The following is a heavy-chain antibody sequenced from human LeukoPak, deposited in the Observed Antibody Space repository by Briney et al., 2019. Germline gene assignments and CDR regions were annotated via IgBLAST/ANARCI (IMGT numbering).Heavy chain of an antibody. CDR3: TTGTYDSSGYFSSNFDY. CDR1: GFTFSAYA. D-gene: IGHD3-22*01. J-gene: IGHJ4*02. CDR2: ISYDGSNK. Sequence: GGSLRLSCAASGFTFSAYAMHWVRQAPGKGLKWVALISYDGSNKYYAGSVKCRFTISRDNSKNTLYLQMNSLKTEDTAVYYCTTGTYDSSGYFSSNFDYWGQGTLVTVSS. V-gene: IGHV3-30-3*01.